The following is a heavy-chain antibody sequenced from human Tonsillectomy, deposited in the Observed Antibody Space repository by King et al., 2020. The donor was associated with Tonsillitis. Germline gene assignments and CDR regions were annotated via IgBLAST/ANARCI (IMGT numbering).Heavy chain of an antibody. CDR2: ISGSGGTT. Sequence: VQLVESGGALVQPGGSLRLSCAVSGFAFSDYVMAWVRQAPGKGLEWVSSISGSGGTTFYADSVKGRFTISRDRSKNSLNLEMDSLRVEDTAVYYCAKFETTMATPFQYWGLGTRVAVS. CDR1: GFAFSDYV. J-gene: IGHJ4*02. V-gene: IGHV3-23*04. CDR3: AKFETTMATPFQY. D-gene: IGHD4-23*01.